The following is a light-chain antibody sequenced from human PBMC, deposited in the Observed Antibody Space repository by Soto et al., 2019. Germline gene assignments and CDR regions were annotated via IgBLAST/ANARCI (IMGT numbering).Light chain of an antibody. CDR1: QSVSSSD. V-gene: IGKV3-20*01. CDR3: QRHGAT. Sequence: EIVLSQSPGTLSLTPGERATLSCSASQSVSSSDLAWYQQKPGQAPRLLIYGASSRATGIPDRFSGSGSGTDFPLTISGLEPEDSAAYYCQRHGATFGQGTKA. CDR2: GAS. J-gene: IGKJ1*01.